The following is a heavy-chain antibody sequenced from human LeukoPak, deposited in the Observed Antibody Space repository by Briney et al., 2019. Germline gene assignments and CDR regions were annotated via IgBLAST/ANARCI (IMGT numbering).Heavy chain of an antibody. V-gene: IGHV3-66*01. D-gene: IGHD6-13*01. Sequence: PGGSLRLSCAASGFTVSSNYMNWVRQAPGKGLEWVSVIYSGGSTYYAASVKGRFTISGDNSKNTMYLQMHSLRAEDTAVYYCARDPSIAAATTSYXGQGTLVTVSS. CDR2: IYSGGST. CDR1: GFTVSSNY. J-gene: IGHJ4*02. CDR3: ARDPSIAAATTSY.